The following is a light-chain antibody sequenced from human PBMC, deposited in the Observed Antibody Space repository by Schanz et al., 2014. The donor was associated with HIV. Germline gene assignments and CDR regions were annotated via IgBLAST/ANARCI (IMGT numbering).Light chain of an antibody. CDR3: SSYAGSSTVV. CDR1: SSDVGDYNY. J-gene: IGLJ2*01. V-gene: IGLV2-8*01. CDR2: EVN. Sequence: QSALTQPPSASGSPGQSVAISCTGTSSDVGDYNYVSWYQQHPGKAPKLIIYEVNKRPSGVPDRFSGSKSGNTASLTISGLQAEDEADYYCSSYAGSSTVVFGRGTKLTVL.